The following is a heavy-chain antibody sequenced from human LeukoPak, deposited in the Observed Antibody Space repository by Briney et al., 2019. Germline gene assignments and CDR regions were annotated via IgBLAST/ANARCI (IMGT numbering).Heavy chain of an antibody. D-gene: IGHD6-19*01. J-gene: IGHJ4*02. V-gene: IGHV3-21*01. CDR3: ARDRAGDY. Sequence: PGGSLRLSCAASGFTFSSYSMNWVRQAPGKGLEWVSSIGSSSSYIYYADSVKGRFTISRDNAKNSLYLQMNSLRAEDTAVYYCARDRAGDYWGQGTLVTVSS. CDR2: IGSSSSYI. CDR1: GFTFSSYS.